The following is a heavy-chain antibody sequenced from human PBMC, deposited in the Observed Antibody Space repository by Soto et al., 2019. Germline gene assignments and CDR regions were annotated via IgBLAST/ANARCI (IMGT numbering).Heavy chain of an antibody. CDR3: AKDARRTGTTGHYYYYYYMDV. V-gene: IGHV3-9*01. CDR1: GFTFDDYA. J-gene: IGHJ6*03. Sequence: GGSLRLSCAASGFTFDDYAMHWVRQAPGKGLEWVSGISWNSGSIGYADSVKGRFTISRDNAKNSLYLQMNSLRAEDTALYYCAKDARRTGTTGHYYYYYYMDVWGKGTTVTVSS. CDR2: ISWNSGSI. D-gene: IGHD1-7*01.